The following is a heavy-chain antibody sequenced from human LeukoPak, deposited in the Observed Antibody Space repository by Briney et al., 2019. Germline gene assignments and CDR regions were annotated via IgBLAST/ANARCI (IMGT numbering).Heavy chain of an antibody. V-gene: IGHV3-21*01. J-gene: IGHJ4*02. D-gene: IGHD1-26*01. CDR1: GFTVSSYR. CDR3: ARGDSGNYAGFDY. Sequence: PGGSLRLSCAASGFTVSSYRMNWVRQAPGKGLEWASSISSSSVYIYYADSVKGRFTISRDNAKNSLYLQMNSLTAEDTAVYHCARGDSGNYAGFDYWGQGTLVTVSS. CDR2: ISSSSVYI.